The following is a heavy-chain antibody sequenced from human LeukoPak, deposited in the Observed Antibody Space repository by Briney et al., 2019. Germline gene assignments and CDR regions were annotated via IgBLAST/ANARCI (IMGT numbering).Heavy chain of an antibody. J-gene: IGHJ4*02. D-gene: IGHD6-13*01. CDR2: FDPEDGET. CDR1: GYTLTELS. CDR3: ATGTRGGSWYGTTTTLDY. Sequence: ASVKVSCKVSGYTLTELSMHWVRQAPGKGLEWMGGFDPEDGETIYAQKFQGRVTMTEDTSTDTAYMELSSLRSEDTAVYYCATGTRGGSWYGTTTTLDYWGQGTLVTVSS. V-gene: IGHV1-24*01.